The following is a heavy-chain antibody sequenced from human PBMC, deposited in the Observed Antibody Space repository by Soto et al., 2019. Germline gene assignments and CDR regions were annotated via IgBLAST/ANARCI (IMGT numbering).Heavy chain of an antibody. Sequence: GEALKTSCKTSGYSFTSYWIGWVRQMPGKGMEWMGNIYPYDSDTRNSPSFQGQVTISADTSITTAYLQWSGLRASDTAMYFCARHLVGSTRGNFDYWGQGTLVTVSS. CDR3: ARHLVGSTRGNFDY. CDR1: GYSFTSYW. V-gene: IGHV5-51*01. D-gene: IGHD2-2*01. CDR2: IYPYDSDT. J-gene: IGHJ4*01.